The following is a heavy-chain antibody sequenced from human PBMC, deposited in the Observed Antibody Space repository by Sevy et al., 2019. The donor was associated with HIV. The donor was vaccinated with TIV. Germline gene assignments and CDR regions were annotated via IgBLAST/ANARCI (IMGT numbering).Heavy chain of an antibody. Sequence: GSLRLSCTASGFTFGDYAMSWVRQAPGTGLEWVGFIRSKAYGGTTEYAASVKGRFTISRDDSKSIAYLQMNSLKTEDTAVYYCTRTKEYYYDSSGYKLYYFDYWGQGTLVTVSS. CDR2: IRSKAYGGTT. CDR1: GFTFGDYA. V-gene: IGHV3-49*04. D-gene: IGHD3-22*01. CDR3: TRTKEYYYDSSGYKLYYFDY. J-gene: IGHJ4*02.